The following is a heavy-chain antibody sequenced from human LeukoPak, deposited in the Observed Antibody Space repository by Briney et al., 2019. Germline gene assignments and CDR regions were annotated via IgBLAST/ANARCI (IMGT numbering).Heavy chain of an antibody. V-gene: IGHV4-39*01. CDR1: GGSFSGYY. Sequence: SETLSLTCAVYGGSFSGYYWGWIRQPPGKGLEWIGSIYYSGSTYYNPSLKSRVTISVDTSKNQFSLKLSSVTAADTAVYYCASSLNKLWLLNLPTNWFDPWGQGTLVTVSS. D-gene: IGHD5-18*01. CDR3: ASSLNKLWLLNLPTNWFDP. J-gene: IGHJ5*02. CDR2: IYYSGST.